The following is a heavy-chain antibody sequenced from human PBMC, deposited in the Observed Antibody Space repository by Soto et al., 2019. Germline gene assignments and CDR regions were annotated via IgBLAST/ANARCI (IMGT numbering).Heavy chain of an antibody. Sequence: PGGSLRLSCEASGISVSSNFMSWVRQAPGKGLEWVSVIYRGGSTNYADSVKGRFTISRDNSKNTLYLQMNSLRVEDTAVYYCATDKTHYYYYYGMDVWGQGTTVTVSS. CDR2: IYRGGST. V-gene: IGHV3-53*01. CDR1: GISVSSNF. CDR3: ATDKTHYYYYYGMDV. J-gene: IGHJ6*02.